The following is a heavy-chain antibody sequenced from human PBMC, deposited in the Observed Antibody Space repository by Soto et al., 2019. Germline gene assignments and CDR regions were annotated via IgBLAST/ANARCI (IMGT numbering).Heavy chain of an antibody. J-gene: IGHJ1*01. CDR2: IYSGGST. Sequence: EVQLVESGGGLIQPGGSLRLSCAASGFTVSSNYMSWVRQAPGKGLEWVSVIYSGGSTYYADSVKGRFTISRDNSKNTLYLQMNSLRAEDTAVYYCARDRVERGYPEYFQQWGQGTLVTVSP. V-gene: IGHV3-53*01. CDR3: ARDRVERGYPEYFQQ. D-gene: IGHD5-18*01. CDR1: GFTVSSNY.